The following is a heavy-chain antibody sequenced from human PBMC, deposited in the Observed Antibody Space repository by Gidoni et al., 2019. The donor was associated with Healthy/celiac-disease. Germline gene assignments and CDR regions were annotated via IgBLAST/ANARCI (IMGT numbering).Heavy chain of an antibody. CDR2: ISYDGSNK. Sequence: QVQLVESGGGVVQPGRSLRLSCAAPGFTFSRYAMHWVRQAPGKGLEWVAVISYDGSNKYYADSVKGRFTISRDNSKNTLYLQMNSLRAEDTAVYYCARDKRGMATILYYSDYWGQGTLVTVSS. J-gene: IGHJ4*02. CDR1: GFTFSRYA. CDR3: ARDKRGMATILYYSDY. V-gene: IGHV3-30-3*01. D-gene: IGHD5-12*01.